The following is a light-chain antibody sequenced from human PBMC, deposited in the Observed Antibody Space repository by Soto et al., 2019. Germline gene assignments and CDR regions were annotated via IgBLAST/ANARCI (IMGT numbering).Light chain of an antibody. V-gene: IGKV3-20*01. CDR1: QSVSSSY. CDR2: GAS. CDR3: QKYHSSPIN. Sequence: EIMLTQSPGTLSLSPGESGALSCRASQSVSSSYLAWYQQKPGQAPRLLIYGASIRATGIPDRFSGSGSGTDFTLTISRLEPEDFAVYYCQKYHSSPINFGQGTRLEIK. J-gene: IGKJ5*01.